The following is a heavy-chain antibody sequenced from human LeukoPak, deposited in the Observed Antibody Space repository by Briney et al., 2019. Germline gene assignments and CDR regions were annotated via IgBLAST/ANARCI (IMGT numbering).Heavy chain of an antibody. CDR3: ARVSCGGDCAIRYYFGMDV. Sequence: PSETLSLTCAVHGDSFSGYYWTWVRQPPGKGLEWIGENNHSGSTNYNASLKSRVTISVDTSQNQFSPKLSYVSADDPAVYYWARVSCGGDCAIRYYFGMDVWGQGTTVTVSS. V-gene: IGHV4-34*01. J-gene: IGHJ6*02. D-gene: IGHD2-21*02. CDR2: NNHSGST. CDR1: GDSFSGYY.